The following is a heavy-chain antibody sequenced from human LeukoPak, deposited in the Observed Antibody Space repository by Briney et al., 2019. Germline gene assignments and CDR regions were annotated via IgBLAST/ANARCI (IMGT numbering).Heavy chain of an antibody. CDR3: AKKGQADDNGKPD. CDR2: ISSSSSYI. D-gene: IGHD1-1*01. CDR1: GFTFSSYS. J-gene: IGHJ4*02. V-gene: IGHV3-21*04. Sequence: MAGGSLRLSCAASGFTFSSYSMNWVRQAPGKGLEWVPSISSSSSYIYYADSVKGRFTISRDNAKNSLYLQMNNLRADDTAVYYCAKKGQADDNGKPDWGQGTLVTVSS.